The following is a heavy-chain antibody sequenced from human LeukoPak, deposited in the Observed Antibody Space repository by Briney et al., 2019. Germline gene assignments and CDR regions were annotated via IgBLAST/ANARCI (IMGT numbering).Heavy chain of an antibody. CDR2: IIPMFGTT. V-gene: IGHV1-69*13. CDR1: GGTFSSYP. CDR3: ARVTQRDSNLYGMDV. J-gene: IGHJ6*02. D-gene: IGHD4-11*01. Sequence: SVKVSCTASGGTFSSYPISWVRQAPGQGLAWMGGIIPMFGTTNYALKFQGRFTITADESTSTAYMELSSLKSEDTAVYYCARVTQRDSNLYGMDVWGQGTTVTVSS.